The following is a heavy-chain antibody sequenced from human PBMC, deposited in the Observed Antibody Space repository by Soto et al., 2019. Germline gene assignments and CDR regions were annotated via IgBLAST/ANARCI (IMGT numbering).Heavy chain of an antibody. D-gene: IGHD1-26*01. V-gene: IGHV3-48*03. Sequence: EVQLVESGGGLVQPGGSLRLSCAVSGFTFSSSEMYWVRQAPGKGLEWISYIHPSGQPIFYADSVKGRFTISRDNANNSLFLQRNSLGAEDTAVYYCARRASRWGQGTMVSVSS. J-gene: IGHJ3*01. CDR2: IHPSGQPI. CDR3: ARRASR. CDR1: GFTFSSSE.